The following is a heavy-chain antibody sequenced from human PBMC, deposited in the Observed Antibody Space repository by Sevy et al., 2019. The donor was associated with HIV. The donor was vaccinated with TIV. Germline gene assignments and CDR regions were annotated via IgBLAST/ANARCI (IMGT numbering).Heavy chain of an antibody. Sequence: SETLSLTCTVSGDSISSYSWSWIRQPPGKGLEWIGYIYYSGSTNYNPSLKSPVTISVDTSKNQFSLKLRSVTAADTAVYYCARVATRRPYYGMDVWGQGTTVTVSS. V-gene: IGHV4-59*01. CDR2: IYYSGST. CDR1: GDSISSYS. D-gene: IGHD1-26*01. J-gene: IGHJ6*02. CDR3: ARVATRRPYYGMDV.